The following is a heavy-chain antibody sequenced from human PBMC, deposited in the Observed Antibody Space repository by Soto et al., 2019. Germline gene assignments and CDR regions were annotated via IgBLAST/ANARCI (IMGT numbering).Heavy chain of an antibody. D-gene: IGHD2-15*01. CDR1: RLTVNDYC. J-gene: IGHJ4*02. V-gene: IGHV3-11*06. CDR2: ISSSSSYT. Sequence: GTPTHPRAAARLTVNDYCTSWIRQAPGTGLEWVSYISSSSSYTNYADSVKGRFTISRDNAKNSLYLQMNSLRAEDTAVYYCARATGPGGNCGRLEYWGKGTLVTVSS. CDR3: ARATGPGGNCGRLEY.